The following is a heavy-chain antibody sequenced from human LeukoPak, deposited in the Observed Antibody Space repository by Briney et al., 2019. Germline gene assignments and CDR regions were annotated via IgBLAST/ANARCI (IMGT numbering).Heavy chain of an antibody. CDR1: GGSISSYY. V-gene: IGHV4-4*07. J-gene: IGHJ5*02. D-gene: IGHD2-2*01. CDR2: IYTSGST. Sequence: SETLSLTCTVSGGSISSYYWSWIRQPAGKGLEWIGRIYTSGSTNYNPSLKSRVTMSVDTSKNQFSLKLSSVTAADTAVYCCARGPLGYCSSTSCGNWFDPWGQGTLVTVSS. CDR3: ARGPLGYCSSTSCGNWFDP.